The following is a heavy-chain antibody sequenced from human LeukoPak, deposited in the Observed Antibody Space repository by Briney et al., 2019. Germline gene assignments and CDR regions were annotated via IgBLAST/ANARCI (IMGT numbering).Heavy chain of an antibody. J-gene: IGHJ4*02. CDR3: ARAPPGGSIRGVIIHFDY. CDR2: INPNSGGT. Sequence: ASLTVSFKASGYTLTRYYMHWVRQAPGQRLEWMGWINPNSGGTNYAQKFQGRVTMTRDTSISTAYMELSRLRSDDTAVYYCARAPPGGSIRGVIIHFDYWGQGTLVTVSS. V-gene: IGHV1-2*02. CDR1: GYTLTRYY. D-gene: IGHD3-10*01.